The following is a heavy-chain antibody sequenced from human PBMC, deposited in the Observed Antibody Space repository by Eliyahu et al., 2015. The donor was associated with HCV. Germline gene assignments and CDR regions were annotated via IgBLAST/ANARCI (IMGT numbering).Heavy chain of an antibody. V-gene: IGHV3-23*01. D-gene: IGHD2-2*02. J-gene: IGHJ6*02. CDR2: ISGSGGNT. Sequence: EVQLLESGGGLVQPGGSLRXSCAASGFTFSSYXMXWVRQAPGKGLEWVSVISGSGGNTYYADSVKGRLTISRDNSKNTLYLQMNSLRAEDTAVYYCARAKYCSSTSCYKGDGMDVWGQGTTVTVSS. CDR1: GFTFSSYX. CDR3: ARAKYCSSTSCYKGDGMDV.